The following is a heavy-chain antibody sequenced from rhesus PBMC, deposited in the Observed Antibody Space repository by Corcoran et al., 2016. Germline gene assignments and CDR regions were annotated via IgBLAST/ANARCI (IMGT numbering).Heavy chain of an antibody. Sequence: EVQLVESGGGLVQPGGSLRLSCAASGFTFSDYYISWVRQAPGKGLEWVSSIRSASSYIYYADSVKGRFTIARDNDKNALSLQMNSLKTEDTAVYYCTRLGPLGYYFDYWGQGVLVTVSS. J-gene: IGHJ4*01. CDR2: IRSASSYI. CDR3: TRLGPLGYYFDY. V-gene: IGHV3S16*01. D-gene: IGHD3-34*01. CDR1: GFTFSDYY.